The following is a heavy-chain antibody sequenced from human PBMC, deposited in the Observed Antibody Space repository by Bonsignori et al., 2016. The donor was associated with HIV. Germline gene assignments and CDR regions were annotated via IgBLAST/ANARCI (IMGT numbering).Heavy chain of an antibody. CDR2: IKQDGSES. Sequence: GESLKISCTASGFTFSSHYMSWVRQAPGKGLEWVANIKQDGSESFFMDSVKGRFTISRDNAKNSVFLQMNSLRVEDTAVYYCARDALGGVYLDYWGLGTLVTVSS. CDR3: ARDALGGVYLDY. V-gene: IGHV3-7*01. J-gene: IGHJ4*02. D-gene: IGHD3-16*01. CDR1: GFTFSSHY.